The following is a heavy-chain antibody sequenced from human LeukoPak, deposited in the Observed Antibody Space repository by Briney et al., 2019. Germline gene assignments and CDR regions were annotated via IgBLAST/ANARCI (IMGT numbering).Heavy chain of an antibody. J-gene: IGHJ4*02. Sequence: PGGSLRLSCAASGFTFSKAWMRWVRQAPGKGLEWVGRIKSKTDGGTTDYAAPVKGRFSISRDDSKNTLYPQMNSLKTEDTAVYYCSYYYDSSGYPDFDYWGQGTLVTVSS. D-gene: IGHD3-22*01. CDR3: SYYYDSSGYPDFDY. V-gene: IGHV3-15*01. CDR1: GFTFSKAW. CDR2: IKSKTDGGTT.